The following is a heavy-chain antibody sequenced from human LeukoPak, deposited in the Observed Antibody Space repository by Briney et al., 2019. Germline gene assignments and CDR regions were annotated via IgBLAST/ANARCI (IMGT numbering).Heavy chain of an antibody. CDR3: AREFTPSVYYDSSGYYDY. V-gene: IGHV3-74*01. CDR2: INTDGSSI. J-gene: IGHJ4*02. CDR1: GFTFSTYW. Sequence: GGSLRLSCAASGFTFSTYWMHWVRQAPGRGLVWVSRINTDGSSISYADSVKGRFTISRDNAKNTLYLQMNSLRVEDTAVYYCAREFTPSVYYDSSGYYDYWGQGTLVTVSS. D-gene: IGHD3-22*01.